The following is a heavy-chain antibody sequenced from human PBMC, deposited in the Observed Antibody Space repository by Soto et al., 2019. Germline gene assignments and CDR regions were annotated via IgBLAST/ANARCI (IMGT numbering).Heavy chain of an antibody. Sequence: TSETLSLTCTVSGGSISSYYWSWIRQPPGKGLEWIGYIYYSGSTNYNPSLKSRVTISVDTSKNQFSLKLSSVTAADTAVYYCARADYGDYIFGYWGQGTLVTVSS. CDR3: ARADYGDYIFGY. J-gene: IGHJ4*02. CDR2: IYYSGST. CDR1: GGSISSYY. V-gene: IGHV4-59*01. D-gene: IGHD4-17*01.